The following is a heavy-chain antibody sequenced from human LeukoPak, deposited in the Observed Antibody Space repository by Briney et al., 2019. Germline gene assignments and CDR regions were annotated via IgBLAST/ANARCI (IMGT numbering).Heavy chain of an antibody. D-gene: IGHD6-19*01. Sequence: GGSLRLSCIASGFTFNKYGMHWVRQAPGKGLEWVSVIYSGGSTYYADSVKGRFTISRDNSKNTLYLQMNSLRAEDTAVDYCARTGSVAVAEFDYWGQGTLVTVSS. J-gene: IGHJ4*02. CDR3: ARTGSVAVAEFDY. CDR1: GFTFNKYG. V-gene: IGHV3-53*01. CDR2: IYSGGST.